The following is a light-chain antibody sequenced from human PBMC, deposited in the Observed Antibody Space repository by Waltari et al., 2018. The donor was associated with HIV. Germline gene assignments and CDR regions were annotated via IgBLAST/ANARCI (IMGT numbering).Light chain of an antibody. CDR3: AAWDDSLSGHVA. Sequence: QSALTQPPSASGTPGPRVTISCSCSRSNIGHKFVYWYQQTLRPTPKLLIYKTDQRPSGVPDRFSGSKSGTSAALTISGLRSEDEADYFCAAWDDSLSGHVAFGGGTRVTVL. J-gene: IGLJ2*01. CDR1: RSNIGHKF. V-gene: IGLV1-47*01. CDR2: KTD.